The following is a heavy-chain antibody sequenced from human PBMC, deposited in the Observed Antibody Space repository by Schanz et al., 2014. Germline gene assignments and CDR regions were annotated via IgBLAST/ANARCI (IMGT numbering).Heavy chain of an antibody. Sequence: QVQLQESGPGLVKPSDTLSLTCAVSGYSINTSDWWGWIRQPPGKGLEWIGYIYYSGSTYYNPSLKSRTTMSVATSKTHFPMKLGSVTAVDTAVYYCASKGLTTDAFDIWGQGTMVTVSS. V-gene: IGHV4-28*07. J-gene: IGHJ3*02. CDR1: GYSINTSDW. CDR2: IYYSGST. D-gene: IGHD2-8*01. CDR3: ASKGLTTDAFDI.